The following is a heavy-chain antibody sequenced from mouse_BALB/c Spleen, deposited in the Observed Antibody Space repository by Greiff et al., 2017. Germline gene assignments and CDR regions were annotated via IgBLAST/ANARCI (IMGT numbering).Heavy chain of an antibody. J-gene: IGHJ3*01. V-gene: IGHV6-6*02. CDR1: GFTFSNYW. CDR2: IRLKSNNYAT. D-gene: IGHD2-4*01. CDR3: TIYYDYDEGPWFAY. Sequence: EVQLVESGGGLVQPGGSMKLSCVASGFTFSNYWMNWVRQSPEKGLEWVAEIRLKSNNYATHYAESVKGRFTISRDDSKSSVYLQMNNLRAEDTGIYYCTIYYDYDEGPWFAYWGQGTLVTVSA.